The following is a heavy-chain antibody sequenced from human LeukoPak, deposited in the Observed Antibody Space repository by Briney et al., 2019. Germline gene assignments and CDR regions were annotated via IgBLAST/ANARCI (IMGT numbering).Heavy chain of an antibody. D-gene: IGHD3-22*01. V-gene: IGHV3-64*04. J-gene: IGHJ4*02. Sequence: GGSLRLSCSASGFTFSYYAMHGVRQAPGKGLEDVSAISSNGGSTHYADSVKGRFTMSRDNSKNTLYLQMTSLRAEDTAVYYCARDLKYYDSSGFDYWGQGTLVTVSS. CDR1: GFTFSYYA. CDR3: ARDLKYYDSSGFDY. CDR2: ISSNGGST.